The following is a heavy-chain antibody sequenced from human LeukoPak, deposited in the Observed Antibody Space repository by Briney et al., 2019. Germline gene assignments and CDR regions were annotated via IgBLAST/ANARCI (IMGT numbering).Heavy chain of an antibody. CDR2: ISAYNGNT. J-gene: IGHJ5*02. V-gene: IGHV1-18*01. CDR1: GYTFTSYG. Sequence: ASVKVSCKASGYTFTSYGISWVRQAPGQGLEWMGWISAYNGNTNYAQKLQGRVTMTTDTSTSTAYMELRSLRSGDTAVYYCARVEILGSSSGGWFDPWGQGTLVTVSS. D-gene: IGHD6-6*01. CDR3: ARVEILGSSSGGWFDP.